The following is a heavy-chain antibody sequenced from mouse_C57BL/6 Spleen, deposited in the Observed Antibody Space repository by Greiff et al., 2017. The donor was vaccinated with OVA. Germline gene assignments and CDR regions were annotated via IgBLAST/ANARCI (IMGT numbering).Heavy chain of an antibody. J-gene: IGHJ1*03. CDR1: GFTFSSYA. CDR3: TRVTGWDWYFDV. D-gene: IGHD3-1*01. V-gene: IGHV5-9-1*02. Sequence: EVQLQESGEGLVKPGGSLKLSCAASGFTFSSYAMSWVRQTPEKRLEWVAYISSGGDYIYYADTVKGRFTISRDNARNTLYLQMSSLKSEDTAMYYCTRVTGWDWYFDVWGTGTTVTVSS. CDR2: ISSGGDYI.